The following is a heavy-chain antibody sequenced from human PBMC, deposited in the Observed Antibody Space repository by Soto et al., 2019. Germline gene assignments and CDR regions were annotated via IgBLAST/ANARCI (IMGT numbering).Heavy chain of an antibody. Sequence: EVQLLESGGGLVQPGGSLRLSCVASGFTFTNNAMSWVCQAPGKGLEWVSLIGHITTTPHYPDSVRGRFTISRDTSRNTLYLQMNSLRAEDTAIYDGAKVIGTGIYRGYVDYWGQGTLVAVSS. CDR3: AKVIGTGIYRGYVDY. CDR1: GFTFTNNA. D-gene: IGHD3-10*01. V-gene: IGHV3-23*01. CDR2: IGHITTTP. J-gene: IGHJ4*02.